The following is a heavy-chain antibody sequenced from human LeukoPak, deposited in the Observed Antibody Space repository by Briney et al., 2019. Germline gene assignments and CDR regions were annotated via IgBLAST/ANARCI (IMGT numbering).Heavy chain of an antibody. Sequence: SETLSLTCTVSGGSMSSSTYSWGWLRQPPGKGLEWIGTIYYSGSTYYNPSLKSRATISVDTSKNQFSLKLSSVTAADTAVYYCARRGYSSGYSIAAFDIWGQGTMVSVSS. J-gene: IGHJ3*02. D-gene: IGHD3-22*01. CDR3: ARRGYSSGYSIAAFDI. CDR2: IYYSGST. V-gene: IGHV4-39*01. CDR1: GGSMSSSTYS.